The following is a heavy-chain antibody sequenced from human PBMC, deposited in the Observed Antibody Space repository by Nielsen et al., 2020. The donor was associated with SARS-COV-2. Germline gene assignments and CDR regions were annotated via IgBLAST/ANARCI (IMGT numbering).Heavy chain of an antibody. V-gene: IGHV3-33*01. D-gene: IGHD2-21*02. CDR1: GFTFSSYG. Sequence: GGSLRLSCAASGFTFSSYGMHWVRQAPGKGLEWVAVIWYDGSNKYYADSVKGRFTISRDNSKNTLYLQMNSLRAEDTAIYYCARDSGNGDCGGDCYPDYWGQGTLVTFSS. J-gene: IGHJ4*02. CDR3: ARDSGNGDCGGDCYPDY. CDR2: IWYDGSNK.